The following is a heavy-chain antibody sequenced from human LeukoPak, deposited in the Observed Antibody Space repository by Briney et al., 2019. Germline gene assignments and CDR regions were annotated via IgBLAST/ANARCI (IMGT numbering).Heavy chain of an antibody. CDR2: ISGSGGST. CDR1: GFTFSSDA. J-gene: IGHJ3*02. CDR3: STSDIGYSYGHDAFDI. D-gene: IGHD5-18*01. V-gene: IGHV3-23*01. Sequence: PGGSLRLSCAASGFTFSSDAMSWVRQAPGKGLEWVSAISGSGGSTYYADSVKGRFTISRDNSKNTLYLQMNSLRAEDTAVYYCSTSDIGYSYGHDAFDIWGQGTMVTVSS.